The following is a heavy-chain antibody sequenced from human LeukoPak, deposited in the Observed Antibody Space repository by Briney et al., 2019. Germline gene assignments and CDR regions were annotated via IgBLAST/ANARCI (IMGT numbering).Heavy chain of an antibody. D-gene: IGHD3-9*01. V-gene: IGHV3-21*01. J-gene: IGHJ4*02. CDR1: GFTFSSYS. CDR2: ISSSSSYI. CDR3: AASTLRYFDWLPD. Sequence: GGSLRLSCAASGFTFSSYSMNWVRQAPGKGLEWVSSISSSSSYIYYADSVKGRFTISRDNAKNSPYLQMNSLRAEDTAAYYCAASTLRYFDWLPDWGQGTLVTVSS.